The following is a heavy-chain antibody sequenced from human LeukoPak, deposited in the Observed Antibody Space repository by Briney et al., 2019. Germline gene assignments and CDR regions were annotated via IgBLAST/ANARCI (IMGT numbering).Heavy chain of an antibody. Sequence: PGRSLRLSCAASGFTFSSYGMHWVRQAPGKGLEWVAVIWYDGSNKYYADSVKGRFTISRDNSKNTLYLQMNSLRAEDTAVYYCARDCELGIGRNPWFDPWGQGTLVTVSS. CDR2: IWYDGSNK. D-gene: IGHD7-27*01. V-gene: IGHV3-33*01. J-gene: IGHJ5*02. CDR1: GFTFSSYG. CDR3: ARDCELGIGRNPWFDP.